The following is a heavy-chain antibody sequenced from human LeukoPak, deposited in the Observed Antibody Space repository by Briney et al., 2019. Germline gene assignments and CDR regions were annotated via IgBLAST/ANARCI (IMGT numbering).Heavy chain of an antibody. V-gene: IGHV1-18*01. D-gene: IGHD6-6*01. CDR2: RSIYNGNT. CDR3: ARGGPFPSGSSSREYSLEY. Sequence: ASVKVSCKASGYDFINYGIGWVRQAPGQGLEWMGWRSIYNGNTDYKLQGRVTMTTDTSTSTAYMEVRSLRSDDTAVYYCARGGPFPSGSSSREYSLEYWGQGTLVTVSS. CDR1: GYDFINYG. J-gene: IGHJ4*02.